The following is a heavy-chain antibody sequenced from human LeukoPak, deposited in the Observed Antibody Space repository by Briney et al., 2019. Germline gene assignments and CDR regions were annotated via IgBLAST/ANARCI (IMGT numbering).Heavy chain of an antibody. D-gene: IGHD6-19*01. CDR2: VRSKGYNHAT. Sequence: GGSLRLSCAASGFTVSGSAMHWVRQASGKGLEWLGRVRSKGYNHATAYGASVKDRFIISRDDSKSTAYLQMSSLKSEDTAVYYCATLGETSGWYPDHWGQGTLVTVSS. CDR3: ATLGETSGWYPDH. V-gene: IGHV3-73*01. CDR1: GFTVSGSA. J-gene: IGHJ4*02.